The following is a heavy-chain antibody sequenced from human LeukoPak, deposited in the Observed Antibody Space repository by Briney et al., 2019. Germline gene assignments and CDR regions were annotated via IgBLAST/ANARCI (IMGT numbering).Heavy chain of an antibody. J-gene: IGHJ4*02. V-gene: IGHV3-23*01. CDR2: ISGSGGST. D-gene: IGHD6-13*01. CDR1: GFTFSSYA. CDR3: ARLYSSRFDY. Sequence: GGSLRLPCAASGFTFSSYAMSWVRQAPGKGLEWVSAISGSGGSTYYADSVKGRFTISRDNSKNTLYLQMNSLRAEDTAVYYCARLYSSRFDYWGQGTLVTVSS.